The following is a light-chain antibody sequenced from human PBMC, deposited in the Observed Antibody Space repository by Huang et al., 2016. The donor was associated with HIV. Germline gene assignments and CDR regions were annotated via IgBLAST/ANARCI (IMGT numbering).Light chain of an antibody. CDR2: GAS. CDR3: QQYNNRYT. V-gene: IGKV3-15*01. CDR1: QSISSN. J-gene: IGKJ2*01. Sequence: IVMTQSPATLSVSPGERATLSCRASQSISSNLAWYQQKPGQAPRLRIYGASTRAPGIPARFSGIGSGTEFTLTISSLQSEDFAVYYCQQYNNRYTFGQGTKLEIK.